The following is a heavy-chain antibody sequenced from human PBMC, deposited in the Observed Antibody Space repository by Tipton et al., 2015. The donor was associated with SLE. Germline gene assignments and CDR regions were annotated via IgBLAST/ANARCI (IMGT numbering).Heavy chain of an antibody. Sequence: TLSLTCAVYGGSFSGYYWSWIRQPPGKGLEWIGEINHSGSTNYNPSLKSRVTISVDTSKNQFSLKLSSVTAADTAVYYCASHYDFWSCFEIWGQGTMVTVSS. CDR1: GGSFSGYY. D-gene: IGHD3-3*01. CDR3: ASHYDFWSCFEI. J-gene: IGHJ3*02. CDR2: INHSGST. V-gene: IGHV4-34*01.